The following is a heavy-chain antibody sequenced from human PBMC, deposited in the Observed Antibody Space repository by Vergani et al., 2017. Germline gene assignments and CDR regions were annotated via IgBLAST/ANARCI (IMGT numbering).Heavy chain of an antibody. CDR3: ARGYKYDNSGYYYYLPDY. V-gene: IGHV3-21*01. Sequence: EVQLVESGGGLVKPGGSLRLSCAASGFIFSSYSMNWVRQAPGKGLEWVSSIISRITYTYYADSVKGRFTISRDNAKSSLYLQMNSLRADDTAVYYCARGYKYDNSGYYYYLPDYWGQGTLVTVSS. J-gene: IGHJ4*02. D-gene: IGHD3-22*01. CDR1: GFIFSSYS. CDR2: IISRITYT.